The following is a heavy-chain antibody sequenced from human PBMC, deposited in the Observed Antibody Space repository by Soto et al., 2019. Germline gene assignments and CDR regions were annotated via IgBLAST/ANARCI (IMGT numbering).Heavy chain of an antibody. CDR3: ARLDVDIVATIPYYYGMDV. D-gene: IGHD5-12*01. J-gene: IGHJ6*02. CDR2: ISAYNGNT. CDR1: GYTFTSYG. Sequence: ASVKVSCKASGYTFTSYGISWVRQAPGQGLEWMGWISAYNGNTNYAQKLQGRVTMTTDTSTSTAYMELRSLRSDDTAVYYCARLDVDIVATIPYYYGMDVWGQGTTVTVSS. V-gene: IGHV1-18*01.